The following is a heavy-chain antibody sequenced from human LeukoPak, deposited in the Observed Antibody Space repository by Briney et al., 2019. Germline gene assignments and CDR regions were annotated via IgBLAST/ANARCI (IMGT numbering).Heavy chain of an antibody. Sequence: ASVTVSCKASGYTFTSYDINWVRQATGQGLEWMGWMNPNSGNTGYAQKFQGRVTMTRNTSISTAYMELSSLRSEDTAVYYCARGPYCSGGSCYLYDGMDVWGQGTTVTVSS. CDR2: MNPNSGNT. CDR1: GYTFTSYD. J-gene: IGHJ6*02. CDR3: ARGPYCSGGSCYLYDGMDV. D-gene: IGHD2-15*01. V-gene: IGHV1-8*01.